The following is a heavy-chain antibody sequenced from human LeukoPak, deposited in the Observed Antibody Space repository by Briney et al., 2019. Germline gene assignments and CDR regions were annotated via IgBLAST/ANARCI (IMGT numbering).Heavy chain of an antibody. CDR3: ARAGTDGYSHFDY. V-gene: IGHV4-4*07. J-gene: IGHJ4*02. CDR1: GDSINSYY. D-gene: IGHD3-22*01. CDR2: IYTSGT. Sequence: NPSETLSLTCTVSGDSINSYYWSWIRQPAGKGLEWIGRIYTSGTDYNPSLKSRVTMSVDTSKNQFSLKLSSVTAADTAVYYCARAGTDGYSHFDYRGQGTLATVSS.